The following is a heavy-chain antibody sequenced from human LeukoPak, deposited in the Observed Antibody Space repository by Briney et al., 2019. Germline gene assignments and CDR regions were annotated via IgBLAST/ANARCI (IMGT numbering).Heavy chain of an antibody. CDR1: GFTLSSYG. CDR2: IWFDGSNK. V-gene: IGHV3-33*06. J-gene: IGHJ3*02. CDR3: AKDFEDALDI. Sequence: GGSLRLSCAASGFTLSSYGMHWVRQAPGKGLEWVAVIWFDGSNKYYADSVKGRFTISRDNSKNTLYLQMNSLRAEDTAVYYCAKDFEDALDIWGQGTMVTVSS.